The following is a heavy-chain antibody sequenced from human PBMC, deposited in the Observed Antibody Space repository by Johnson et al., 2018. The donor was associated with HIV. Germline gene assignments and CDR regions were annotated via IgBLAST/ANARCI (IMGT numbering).Heavy chain of an antibody. D-gene: IGHD2-8*01. Sequence: VQLVESGGGLVQPGGSLRLSCVASGFTFSSYWLSWVRQAPGKGLAWVANIKHDGSEKYYVDSVKGRFTISRDNAKNSLYLQMNSLRAEDTAVYYCARVMQADAFDIWGQGTMVTVSS. CDR1: GFTFSSYW. V-gene: IGHV3-7*01. J-gene: IGHJ3*02. CDR3: ARVMQADAFDI. CDR2: IKHDGSEK.